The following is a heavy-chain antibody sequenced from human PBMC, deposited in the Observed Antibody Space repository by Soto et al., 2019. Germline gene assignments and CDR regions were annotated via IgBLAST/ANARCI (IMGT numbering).Heavy chain of an antibody. Sequence: PGGSLRLSCAASGFTFSSYAMSWVRQAPGKGLEWVSAISGSGGSTYYADSVKGRFTISRDNSKNTLYLQMNSLRAEDTAVYYCAKDFFGVVITILDYWGQGTLVTVSS. CDR2: ISGSGGST. V-gene: IGHV3-23*01. CDR1: GFTFSSYA. CDR3: AKDFFGVVITILDY. J-gene: IGHJ4*02. D-gene: IGHD3-3*01.